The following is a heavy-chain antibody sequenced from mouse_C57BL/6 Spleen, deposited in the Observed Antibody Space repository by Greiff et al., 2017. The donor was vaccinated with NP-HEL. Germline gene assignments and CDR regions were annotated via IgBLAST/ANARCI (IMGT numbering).Heavy chain of an antibody. J-gene: IGHJ1*03. CDR1: GYSITSGYD. CDR3: ARGSYYDYDGYFDV. CDR2: ISYSGST. V-gene: IGHV3-1*01. D-gene: IGHD2-4*01. Sequence: EVKLVESGPGMVKPSQSLSLTCTVTGYSITSGYDWHWIRHFPGNKLEWMGYISYSGSTNYNPSLKSRISITHDTSKNHFFLKLNSVTTEDTATYYCARGSYYDYDGYFDVWGTGTTVTVSS.